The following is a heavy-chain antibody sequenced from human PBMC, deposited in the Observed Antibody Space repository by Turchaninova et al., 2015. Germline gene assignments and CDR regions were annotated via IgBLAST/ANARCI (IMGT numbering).Heavy chain of an antibody. D-gene: IGHD5-12*01. CDR1: GSTSADSA. J-gene: IGHJ4*02. CDR3: AIGVVATGSH. Sequence: QMQVVQSGHAVRKPGTSVKVSRKASGSTSADSAVQCGRKARGQRLECIGWIVVGSGKTTYSPRFQRRVTITRDTSIGTAYMDLRSLTSEDTAIYYCAIGVVATGSHWGQGTLVTVSS. CDR2: IVVGSGKT. V-gene: IGHV1-58*01.